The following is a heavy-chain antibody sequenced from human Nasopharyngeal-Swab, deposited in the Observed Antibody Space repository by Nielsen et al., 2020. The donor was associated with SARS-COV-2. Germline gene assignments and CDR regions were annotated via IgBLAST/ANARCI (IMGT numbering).Heavy chain of an antibody. CDR1: GFTFSSYE. Sequence: GESLKISCAASGFTFSSYEMNWIRQAPGKGPEWVSYITSRTSYTKYADSVKGRFTISRDDARNSLYLQMNNLRVEDTAVYYCARAPVTIEVHYYYGLDVWGQGTTVTVSS. J-gene: IGHJ6*02. CDR3: ARAPVTIEVHYYYGLDV. CDR2: ITSRTSYT. D-gene: IGHD3-10*01. V-gene: IGHV3-11*05.